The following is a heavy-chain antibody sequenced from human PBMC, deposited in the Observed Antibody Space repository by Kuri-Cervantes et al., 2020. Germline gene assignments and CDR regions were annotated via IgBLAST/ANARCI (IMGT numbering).Heavy chain of an antibody. D-gene: IGHD3-22*01. CDR2: IKQDGSEK. CDR1: GFTFSTYW. J-gene: IGHJ5*02. Sequence: GGSLRLSCAASGFTFSTYWMSWVRQAPGKGLEWAANIKQDGSEKYYVDSVKGRFTISRDNAKNSLYLQMNSLRAEDTAVYYCARDSLDSSGYFDWFDPWGQGTLVTVSS. CDR3: ARDSLDSSGYFDWFDP. V-gene: IGHV3-7*01.